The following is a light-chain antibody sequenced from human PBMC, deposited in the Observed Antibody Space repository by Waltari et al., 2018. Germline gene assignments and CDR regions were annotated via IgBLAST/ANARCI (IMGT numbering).Light chain of an antibody. J-gene: IGKJ2*03. V-gene: IGKV3-15*01. CDR1: QSVSTN. Sequence: EVVMTQSPATLSVSPGERATLSCRASQSVSTNLAWYQQKPGQAPRLLIYGASTRAAGLPARFSGSGSETEFTLTISSLQSEDFAVYYCQQYNYWYSFGQGTKLEMK. CDR3: QQYNYWYS. CDR2: GAS.